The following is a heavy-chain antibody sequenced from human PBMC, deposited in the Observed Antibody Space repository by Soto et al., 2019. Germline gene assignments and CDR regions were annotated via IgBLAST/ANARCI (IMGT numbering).Heavy chain of an antibody. Sequence: SETLSLTCTVSGGSISSYYWSWIRQPAGKGLEWIGYIYYSGSPNYNPSLKSRVTISVDTSKNQFSLTLSSVTAADTAVYYCARGFGVGYCSGGSCYSSFDYWGQGTLVTVSS. CDR3: ARGFGVGYCSGGSCYSSFDY. D-gene: IGHD2-15*01. J-gene: IGHJ4*02. CDR2: IYYSGSP. V-gene: IGHV4-59*01. CDR1: GGSISSYY.